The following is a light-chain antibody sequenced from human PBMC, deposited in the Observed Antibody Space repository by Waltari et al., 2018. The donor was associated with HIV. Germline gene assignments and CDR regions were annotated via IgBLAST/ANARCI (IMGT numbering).Light chain of an antibody. CDR1: SSTIGANFD. J-gene: IGLJ1*01. V-gene: IGLV1-40*01. Sequence: QSVLTQAPSVSGAPGQRVTISCTGSSSTIGANFDVHWYQLLPGSSPKLLIFANSNRPSGVPDRFSGYKAGTSASLAITGLHPEDEAEYYCQSFDSSLNAYVFGTGTTVIVL. CDR3: QSFDSSLNAYV. CDR2: ANS.